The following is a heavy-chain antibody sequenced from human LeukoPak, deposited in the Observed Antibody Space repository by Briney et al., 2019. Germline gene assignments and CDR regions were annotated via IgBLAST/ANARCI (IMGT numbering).Heavy chain of an antibody. CDR3: ARGRRLSSSRRLYWFDP. Sequence: SETLSLTCAVYGGSFSGYYWSWIRQPPGKGLEWIGEINHSGSTNYNPSLKSRVTISVDTSKNQFSLKLSSVTAADTAVYYCARGRRLSSSRRLYWFDPWGQGTLVTVSS. CDR1: GGSFSGYY. D-gene: IGHD6-13*01. CDR2: INHSGST. J-gene: IGHJ5*02. V-gene: IGHV4-34*01.